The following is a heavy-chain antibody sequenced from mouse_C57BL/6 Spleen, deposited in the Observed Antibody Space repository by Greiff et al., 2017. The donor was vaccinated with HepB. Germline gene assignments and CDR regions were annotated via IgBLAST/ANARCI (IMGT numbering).Heavy chain of an antibody. J-gene: IGHJ1*03. CDR1: GYTFTSYW. D-gene: IGHD1-1*01. CDR3: ARTGYYGSSDWYFDV. CDR2: IYPSDSET. Sequence: QVQLQQPGAELVRPGSSVKLSCKASGYTFTSYWMDWVKQRPGQGLEWIGNIYPSDSETHYNQKFKDKATLTVDKSSSTAYMQLSSLTSEDSAVYYGARTGYYGSSDWYFDVWGTGTTVTVSS. V-gene: IGHV1-61*01.